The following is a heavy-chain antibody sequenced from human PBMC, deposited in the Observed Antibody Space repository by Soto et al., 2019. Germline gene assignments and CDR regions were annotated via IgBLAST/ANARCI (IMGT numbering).Heavy chain of an antibody. Sequence: GSLRLSCAASGFTFSSYAMSWVRQAPGKGLEWVSAISGSGGSTYYADSVKGRFTISRDNSKNTLYLQMNSLRAEDTAVYYCWKDRMSFTGIVVASFDYWGQGTLVTVPS. J-gene: IGHJ4*02. D-gene: IGHD6-19*01. CDR2: ISGSGGST. CDR1: GFTFSSYA. CDR3: WKDRMSFTGIVVASFDY. V-gene: IGHV3-23*01.